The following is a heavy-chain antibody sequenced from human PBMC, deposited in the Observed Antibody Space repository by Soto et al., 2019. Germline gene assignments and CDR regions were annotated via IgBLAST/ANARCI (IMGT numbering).Heavy chain of an antibody. D-gene: IGHD7-27*01. CDR3: ARAGDSPDSFYYFDY. CDR2: IYYTGST. Sequence: AXESLSLTCTVSGGSITAYYWSWIRQPPGEGLEWIGNIYYTGSTNYNPSLKSRVTISIDTSRNQFSLDLNSVTAADTAVYYCARAGDSPDSFYYFDYWGQGTLVTVSS. V-gene: IGHV4-59*01. J-gene: IGHJ4*02. CDR1: GGSITAYY.